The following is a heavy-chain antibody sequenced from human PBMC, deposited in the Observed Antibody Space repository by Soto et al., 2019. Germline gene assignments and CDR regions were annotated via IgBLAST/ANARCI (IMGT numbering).Heavy chain of an antibody. CDR1: GFSLSTSGVD. CDR3: AHRRLYRNSPEYFFDY. D-gene: IGHD3-16*02. Sequence: QITLKESGPTLVKPTQTLTLTCTFSGFSLSTSGVDVGWIRQPPGKALEWLALIYWDDDKRYSPSLKSRLTIAKDTSKNQVVLTLTTMDPLDTATYYCAHRRLYRNSPEYFFDYWGQGTLVTVSS. J-gene: IGHJ4*02. V-gene: IGHV2-5*02. CDR2: IYWDDDK.